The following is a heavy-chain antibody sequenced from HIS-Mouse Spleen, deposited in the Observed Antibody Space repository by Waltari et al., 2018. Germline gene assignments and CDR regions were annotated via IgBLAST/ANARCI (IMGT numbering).Heavy chain of an antibody. V-gene: IGHV3-33*06. CDR3: TKDRGAYRAEYFQH. J-gene: IGHJ1*01. D-gene: IGHD4-4*01. Sequence: QVQLVESGGGVVQPGRSLRLSCAASGFTFSSYGMHWVRQAPGKGREWVAVICDDGSNKYYADSVKGRFTISRDNSKNTLYLQMNSLGAEDTAVYYCTKDRGAYRAEYFQHWGQGTLVTVSS. CDR1: GFTFSSYG. CDR2: ICDDGSNK.